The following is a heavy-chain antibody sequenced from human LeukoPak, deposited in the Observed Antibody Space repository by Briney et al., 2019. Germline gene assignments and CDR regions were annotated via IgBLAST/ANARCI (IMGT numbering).Heavy chain of an antibody. V-gene: IGHV4-59*01. CDR1: GGSISSYY. CDR2: IYYSGST. D-gene: IGHD3-10*01. J-gene: IGHJ4*02. Sequence: SETLSLTCTVSGGSISSYYWSWIRQPPGKGLEWIGYIYYSGSTNYNPSPKSRVTISVDTSKNQFSLKLTSVTAADTALYYCARDRGVDPRYYWDYWGQGTLVTVSS. CDR3: ARDRGVDPRYYWDY.